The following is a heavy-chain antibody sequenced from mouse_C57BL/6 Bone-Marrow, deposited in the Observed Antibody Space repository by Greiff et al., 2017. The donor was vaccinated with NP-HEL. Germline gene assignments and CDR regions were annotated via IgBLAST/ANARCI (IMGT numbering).Heavy chain of an antibody. Sequence: VQLQQSGAELVKPGASVKISCKASGYAFSSYWMNWVKQRPGKGLEWIGQIYPGDGDTNYNGKFKGKATLTADKSSSTAYMQLSSLTSEDSAVYFCASECLWCAMDYWGQGNSGTVSS. CDR1: GYAFSSYW. J-gene: IGHJ4*01. D-gene: IGHD1-1*02. V-gene: IGHV1-80*01. CDR2: IYPGDGDT. CDR3: ASECLWCAMDY.